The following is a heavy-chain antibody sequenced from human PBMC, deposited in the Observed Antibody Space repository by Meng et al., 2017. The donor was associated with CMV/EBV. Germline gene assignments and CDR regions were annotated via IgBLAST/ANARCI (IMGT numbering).Heavy chain of an antibody. CDR1: GGSISSYY. V-gene: IGHV4-59*01. CDR2: IYYSGST. D-gene: IGHD2-8*01. J-gene: IGHJ5*02. Sequence: SETLSLTCTVSGGSISSYYWSWIRQPPGKGLEWIGYIYYSGSTNYNPSLKSRVTISVDTSKNQFSLKLSSVTAADTAVYYCARKPLLRHWFDPWGQGTLVTSPQ. CDR3: ARKPLLRHWFDP.